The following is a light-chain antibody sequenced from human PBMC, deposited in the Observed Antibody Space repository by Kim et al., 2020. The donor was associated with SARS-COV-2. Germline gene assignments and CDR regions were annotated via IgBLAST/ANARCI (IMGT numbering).Light chain of an antibody. Sequence: SYELTQPPSVSVSPGQTASITCSGDKLGDKFASWYQQRPGQSPVLVIYQDTKRRSGIPDRFSGSNSGNTATLTISGTQAMDEADYYCQAWDSSTAVFGTGTKVTVL. V-gene: IGLV3-1*01. CDR3: QAWDSSTAV. CDR1: KLGDKF. J-gene: IGLJ1*01. CDR2: QDT.